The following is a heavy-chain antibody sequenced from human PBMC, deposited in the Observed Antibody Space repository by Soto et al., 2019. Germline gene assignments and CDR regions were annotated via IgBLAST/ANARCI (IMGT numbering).Heavy chain of an antibody. CDR3: ARSYRRYCSGGSCYCYYYYYMDV. CDR2: IYYSGST. V-gene: IGHV4-59*01. CDR1: GGSISSYY. D-gene: IGHD2-15*01. Sequence: QVQLQESGPGLVKPSETLSLTCTVSGGSISSYYWSWIRQPPGKGLEWIGYIYYSGSTNYNPSLKSRVTVSVDTSKNQFSLKLSSVTAADTAVYYCARSYRRYCSGGSCYCYYYYYMDVWGKGTTVTVSS. J-gene: IGHJ6*03.